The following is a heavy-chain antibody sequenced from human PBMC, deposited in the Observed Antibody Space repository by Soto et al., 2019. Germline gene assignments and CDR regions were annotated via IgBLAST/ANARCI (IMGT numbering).Heavy chain of an antibody. CDR1: GFTFDDYA. J-gene: IGHJ4*02. V-gene: IGHV3-9*01. CDR2: ISWNSGSI. D-gene: IGHD6-19*01. Sequence: EVQLVESGGGLVQPGRSLRLSCAASGFTFDDYAMHWVRQAPGKGLEWVSGISWNSGSIGYEDSVKGRFTISRDNAKNSVYLQMNSLSAEDTALYYCAKDGGGWYANGFFDYWGQGTLVTVSS. CDR3: AKDGGGWYANGFFDY.